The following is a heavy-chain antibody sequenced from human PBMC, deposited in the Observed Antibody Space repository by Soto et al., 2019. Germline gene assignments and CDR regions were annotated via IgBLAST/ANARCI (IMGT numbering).Heavy chain of an antibody. CDR1: GFTFSSYA. CDR3: AKDQLFLEWLLTFDY. Sequence: PGGSLRLSCAASGFTFSSYAMSWVRQAPGKGLEWVSAISGSGGSTYYADSVTGRFTISRDNTKNTLYLQMNSLRAEATAVYYCAKDQLFLEWLLTFDYWGQGTLVTVSS. J-gene: IGHJ4*02. CDR2: ISGSGGST. D-gene: IGHD3-3*01. V-gene: IGHV3-23*01.